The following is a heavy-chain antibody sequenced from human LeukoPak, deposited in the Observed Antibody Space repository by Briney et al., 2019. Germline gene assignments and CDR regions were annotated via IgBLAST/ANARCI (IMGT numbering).Heavy chain of an antibody. J-gene: IGHJ4*02. CDR3: ARGGNYGDYDGYFDY. Sequence: KPSETLSLTCTVSGGPISSYYWSWIRQPPGKGLEWIGYIYYSGSTNYNPSLRSRVTISVDTSKNQFSLKLSSVTAADTAVYYCARGGNYGDYDGYFDYRGQGTLVTVSS. CDR2: IYYSGST. V-gene: IGHV4-59*08. CDR1: GGPISSYY. D-gene: IGHD4-17*01.